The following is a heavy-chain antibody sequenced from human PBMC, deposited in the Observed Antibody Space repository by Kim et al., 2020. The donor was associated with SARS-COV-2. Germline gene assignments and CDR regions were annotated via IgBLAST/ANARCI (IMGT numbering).Heavy chain of an antibody. CDR3: AAGLVSTYDFWSPKPDY. D-gene: IGHD3-3*01. V-gene: IGHV1-58*02. CDR2: IVVGSGNT. Sequence: SVKVSCKASGFTFTSSAMQWVRQARGQRLEWIGWIVVGSGNTNYAQKFQERVTITRDMSTSTAYMELSSLRSEDTAVYYCAAGLVSTYDFWSPKPDYWGQGTLVTSPQ. CDR1: GFTFTSSA. J-gene: IGHJ4*02.